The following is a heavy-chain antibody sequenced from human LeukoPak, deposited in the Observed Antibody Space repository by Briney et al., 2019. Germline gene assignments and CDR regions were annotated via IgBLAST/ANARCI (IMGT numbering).Heavy chain of an antibody. J-gene: IGHJ4*02. D-gene: IGHD5-24*01. CDR1: GFTFSSYS. CDR2: ISSSSSYI. CDR3: ARSGGLRWRATIRGDY. V-gene: IGHV3-21*01. Sequence: GGSLRLSCAASGFTFSSYSMNWVRQAPGKGLEWVSSISSSSSYIYYADSVKGRFTISRDNAKNSLYLQMNSLRAEDTAVYYCARSGGLRWRATIRGDYGGKGPLVTVS.